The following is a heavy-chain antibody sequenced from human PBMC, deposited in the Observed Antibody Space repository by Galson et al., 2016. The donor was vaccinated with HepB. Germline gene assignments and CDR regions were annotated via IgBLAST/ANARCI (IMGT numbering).Heavy chain of an antibody. CDR1: GFTFNTYA. V-gene: IGHV3-23*01. D-gene: IGHD3-10*01. CDR2: ISGSGDIT. CDR3: AKGGYYGSGVPWGFDY. Sequence: SLRLSCAASGFTFNTYAMSWVRQAPGKGLEWVSSISGSGDITYNADSVKGRFTITRDNPKPTVYLQMNSLGVEDTAVYYCAKGGYYGSGVPWGFDYWGQGTLVTVSS. J-gene: IGHJ4*02.